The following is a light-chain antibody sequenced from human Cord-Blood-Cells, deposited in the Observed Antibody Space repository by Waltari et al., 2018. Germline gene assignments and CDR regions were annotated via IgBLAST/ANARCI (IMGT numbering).Light chain of an antibody. CDR3: CSYAGSYTYVV. Sequence: QSALTQPRSVSGSPGQSVTIYCPGTSSDVGGYHYVSCHQQHPGKAPKLMIYDVSKRTSGVPDRFSGSKSGNTASLTISGLQAEDEADYYCCSYAGSYTYVVFGGGTKLTVL. CDR2: DVS. J-gene: IGLJ2*01. V-gene: IGLV2-11*01. CDR1: SSDVGGYHY.